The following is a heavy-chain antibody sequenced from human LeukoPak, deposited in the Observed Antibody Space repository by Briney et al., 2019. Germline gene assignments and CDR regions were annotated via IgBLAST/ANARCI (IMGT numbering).Heavy chain of an antibody. D-gene: IGHD6-13*01. CDR3: AKVGPSSSSDY. CDR1: GYSFTSYW. V-gene: IGHV5-51*01. CDR2: IYPRDSDA. J-gene: IGHJ4*02. Sequence: GESLKISRKASGYSFTSYWIAWVRQMPGQGLEWMGVIYPRDSDAKYSPSFQGQVTISADKSINTAYLQWSSLKASDTAMYYCAKVGPSSSSDYWGQGTLVTVSS.